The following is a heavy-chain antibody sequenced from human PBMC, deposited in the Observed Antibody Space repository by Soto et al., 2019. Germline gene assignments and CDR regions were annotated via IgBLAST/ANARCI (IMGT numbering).Heavy chain of an antibody. CDR1: GGSISSYY. J-gene: IGHJ4*02. V-gene: IGHV4-34*01. Sequence: SETLSLTCTVSGGSISSYYWSWIRQPPGKGLEWIGEIKHSGSTNYNPSLKSRVTISVDTSKNQFSLKLSSVTAADTAVYYCASRYCINGVCYFDYWGQGALVTVS. D-gene: IGHD2-8*01. CDR2: IKHSGST. CDR3: ASRYCINGVCYFDY.